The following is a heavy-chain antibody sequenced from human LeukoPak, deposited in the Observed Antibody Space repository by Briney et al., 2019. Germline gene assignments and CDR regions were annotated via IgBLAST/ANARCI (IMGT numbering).Heavy chain of an antibody. V-gene: IGHV4-4*07. CDR2: IYNSGST. D-gene: IGHD6-13*01. Sequence: SETLSLTCTVSGGSISSDYWSWIRQPDGKGLEWIGRIYNSGSTNYNPSLKSRVTISVDTPKNQFSLKLTSVTASDSAVYYCASSNWLRDANFDSWGQGTLVTVSS. J-gene: IGHJ4*02. CDR3: ASSNWLRDANFDS. CDR1: GGSISSDY.